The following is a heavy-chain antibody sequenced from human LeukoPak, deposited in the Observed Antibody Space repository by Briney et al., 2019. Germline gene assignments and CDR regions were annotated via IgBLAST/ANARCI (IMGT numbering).Heavy chain of an antibody. CDR3: ARARGADHFDSSASYQYNPFDI. CDR1: GGSISDYY. Sequence: PSETLSLTCTVSGGSISDYYWSWIRQPPGRGLEWIGYIYYIGSTNYNPSLKSRVTISVDTSRNQFSLKLNSVTAADTAMYYCARARGADHFDSSASYQYNPFDIWGQGKMVAVSS. J-gene: IGHJ3*02. D-gene: IGHD3-22*01. V-gene: IGHV4-59*01. CDR2: IYYIGST.